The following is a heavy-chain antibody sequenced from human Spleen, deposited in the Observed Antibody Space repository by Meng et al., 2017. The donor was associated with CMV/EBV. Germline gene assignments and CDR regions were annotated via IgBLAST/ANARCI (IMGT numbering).Heavy chain of an antibody. CDR3: AKDHQYSGGNVDY. V-gene: IGHV3-30*02. Sequence: GGSLRLSCAASGFTFSSYAMHWVRQAPGKGLEWVAFIRYDGSNKYYADSVKGRFTISRDNSKNTLYLQMNSLRAEDTAVYYCAKDHQYSGGNVDYWGQGTLVTVSS. CDR1: GFTFSSYA. J-gene: IGHJ4*02. D-gene: IGHD4-23*01. CDR2: IRYDGSNK.